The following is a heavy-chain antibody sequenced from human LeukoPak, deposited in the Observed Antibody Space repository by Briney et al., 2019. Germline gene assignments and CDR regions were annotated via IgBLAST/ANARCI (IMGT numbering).Heavy chain of an antibody. CDR1: GGSISTYY. Sequence: SETLSLTCTVSGGSISTYYWSWIRQPPGKGLEWIGYIHYSGSTNYNPSLKSRVTISVDTSKNQFSLKLRSVTAADTAVYYCASVDGGTVFDHWGQGTLVTVSS. CDR3: ASVDGGTVFDH. J-gene: IGHJ4*02. D-gene: IGHD1-1*01. CDR2: IHYSGST. V-gene: IGHV4-59*01.